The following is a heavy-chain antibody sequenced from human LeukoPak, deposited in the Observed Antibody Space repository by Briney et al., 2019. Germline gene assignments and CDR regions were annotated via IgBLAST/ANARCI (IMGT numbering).Heavy chain of an antibody. Sequence: GGSLILSCAASGFTFSTYPMHWVRQAPGKGLEWVAVISYDDGTNKYYADSAKGRFTISRDNSKNTLYLQMNSLRAEDTAVYYCARLNLGYGYFLEATKHDYWGQGTLVTVSS. D-gene: IGHD5-18*01. V-gene: IGHV3-30-3*01. CDR1: GFTFSTYP. CDR2: ISYDDGTNK. J-gene: IGHJ4*02. CDR3: ARLNLGYGYFLEATKHDY.